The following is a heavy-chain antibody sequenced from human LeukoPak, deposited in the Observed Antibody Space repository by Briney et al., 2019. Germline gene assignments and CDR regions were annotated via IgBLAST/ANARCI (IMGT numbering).Heavy chain of an antibody. CDR3: ARLVGGVEDY. J-gene: IGHJ4*02. CDR1: GGSISSNY. D-gene: IGHD1-26*01. V-gene: IGHV4-4*07. Sequence: PSETLSLTCTVSGGSISSNYWSWIRQPAGKGLEWIGRIYNSGSTNYNTNYNPSLSSRVTMSVDTSKNQFSLKLNSVTAADTAVYYCARLVGGVEDYWGQGTLVTVSS. CDR2: IYNSGST.